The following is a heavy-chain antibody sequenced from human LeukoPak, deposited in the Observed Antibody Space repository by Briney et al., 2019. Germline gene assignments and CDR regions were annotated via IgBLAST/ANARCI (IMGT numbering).Heavy chain of an antibody. CDR2: IKQDGSEK. CDR3: AREDYCTNGVCLDY. CDR1: GFTFSSYW. D-gene: IGHD2-8*01. J-gene: IGHJ4*02. V-gene: IGHV3-7*01. Sequence: GGSLRLSCAASGFTFSSYWMSWVRQAPGKGLEWVASIKQDGSEKYYVDSVKGRFTISRDNAKNSLYLQMNSLRAEDTAVYYCAREDYCTNGVCLDYWGQGTPVTVSS.